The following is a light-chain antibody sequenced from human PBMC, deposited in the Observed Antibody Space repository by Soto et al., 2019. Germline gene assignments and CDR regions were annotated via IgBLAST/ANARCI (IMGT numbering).Light chain of an antibody. J-gene: IGKJ1*01. Sequence: DIVMTQSPDSLAVSLGERATINYKSSQSVLYSSNNKNYLTWYQQKPGQPPKLLIYWASTRESGVPDRFIGSGSGTDFTLTISSLQAEDVAVYYCQQCYSDPWTFGQGTKVEIK. CDR2: WAS. CDR3: QQCYSDPWT. CDR1: QSVLYSSNNKNY. V-gene: IGKV4-1*01.